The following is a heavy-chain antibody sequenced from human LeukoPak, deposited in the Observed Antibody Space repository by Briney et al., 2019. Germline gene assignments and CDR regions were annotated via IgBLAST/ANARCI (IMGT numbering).Heavy chain of an antibody. CDR1: GYTFTSYY. CDR2: INPSGGST. Sequence: ASVKVSCKASGYTFTSYYMHLVRQAPGQGLEWMGIINPSGGSTSYAQKFQGRVTMTRDMSTSTVYMELSSLKSEDTAVYYCARAGGIQLWLDYFDYWGQGTLVTVSS. D-gene: IGHD5-18*01. V-gene: IGHV1-46*01. CDR3: ARAGGIQLWLDYFDY. J-gene: IGHJ4*02.